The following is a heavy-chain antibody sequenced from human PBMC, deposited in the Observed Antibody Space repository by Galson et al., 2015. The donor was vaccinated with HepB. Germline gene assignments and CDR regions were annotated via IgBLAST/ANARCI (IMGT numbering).Heavy chain of an antibody. V-gene: IGHV1-2*04. D-gene: IGHD6-6*01. J-gene: IGHJ6*03. Sequence: SVKVSCKASGYTFIGYYMHWVRQAPGQGLEWMGSISPNSGATNYAQKFQGWVTMTRDTSISTAYMELSRLRSDDTAVYYCAREYSTSSRFFYFMDVWGKGTTVTVSS. CDR1: GYTFIGYY. CDR3: AREYSTSSRFFYFMDV. CDR2: ISPNSGAT.